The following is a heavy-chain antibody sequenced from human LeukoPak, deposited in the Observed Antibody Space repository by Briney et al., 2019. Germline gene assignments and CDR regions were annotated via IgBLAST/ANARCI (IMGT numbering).Heavy chain of an antibody. Sequence: SVKVSCKASGGTFSSYAISWVRQAPGQGLEWMGGIIPIFGTANYAQKFQGRVTITTDESTSTAYMELSSLRSEDTAVYYCARTRYYYDSSGYLVYWGQGTLVTVSS. D-gene: IGHD3-22*01. V-gene: IGHV1-69*05. CDR1: GGTFSSYA. CDR2: IIPIFGTA. J-gene: IGHJ4*02. CDR3: ARTRYYYDSSGYLVY.